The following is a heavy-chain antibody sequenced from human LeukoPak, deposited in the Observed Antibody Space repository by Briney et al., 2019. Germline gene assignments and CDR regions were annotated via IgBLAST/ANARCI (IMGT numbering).Heavy chain of an antibody. V-gene: IGHV4-59*01. Sequence: SETLSLTRTVSGGSISSYYWSWIRQPPGKGLEWIGYIYYSGSNNYNSALKSQVTISADTSKNQFSLKLSSVTAADTAVYYCARIGGIPLGSFDIWGQGTMVTVSS. J-gene: IGHJ3*02. CDR1: GGSISSYY. D-gene: IGHD2-2*02. CDR2: IYYSGSN. CDR3: ARIGGIPLGSFDI.